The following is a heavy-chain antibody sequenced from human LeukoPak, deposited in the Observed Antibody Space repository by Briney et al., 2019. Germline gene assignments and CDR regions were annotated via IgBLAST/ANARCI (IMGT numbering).Heavy chain of an antibody. D-gene: IGHD1-26*01. CDR2: IYYSGNT. V-gene: IGHV4-59*01. CDR1: GGSISSYY. J-gene: IGHJ3*02. Sequence: SETLSLTCTVSGGSISSYYWSWIRQPPGKGLEWIGYIYYSGNTNYNPSLKSRVTISVDTSKNQFSLKLSSVTAADTAVYYCAREGARWEPSFSAFDIWGQGTMVTVSS. CDR3: AREGARWEPSFSAFDI.